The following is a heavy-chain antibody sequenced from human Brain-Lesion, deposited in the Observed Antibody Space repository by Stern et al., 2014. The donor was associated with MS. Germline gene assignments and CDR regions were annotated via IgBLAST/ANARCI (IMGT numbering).Heavy chain of an antibody. CDR1: GFTFDNYA. D-gene: IGHD3-22*01. V-gene: IGHV3-9*01. CDR2: ISSNSGSI. J-gene: IGHJ6*02. Sequence: EVQLEESGGGLVQPGRSLRLSCAASGFTFDNYAMPWVRQAPGKGLEWVSVISSNSGSIGYADSVKGRFTISRDNAKNFLYLQMNSLRPEDTALYYCAKDIYDSSGFYYGVYYYGLDVWGQGTTVTVSS. CDR3: AKDIYDSSGFYYGVYYYGLDV.